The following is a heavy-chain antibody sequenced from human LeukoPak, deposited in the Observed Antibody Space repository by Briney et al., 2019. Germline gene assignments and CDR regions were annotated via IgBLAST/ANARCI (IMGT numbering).Heavy chain of an antibody. D-gene: IGHD4-17*01. CDR3: ARDSSTTVTGAFDI. CDR2: IWYDGSNK. CDR1: GFTFSSCG. J-gene: IGHJ3*02. Sequence: PGGSLRLSCAVSGFTFSSCGMHWVRQAPGKGLEWVAIIWYDGSNKYYADSVKGRFTISRDNSKNTLYLQMNSLRAEDTAVYYCARDSSTTVTGAFDIWGQGTMVTVSS. V-gene: IGHV3-33*01.